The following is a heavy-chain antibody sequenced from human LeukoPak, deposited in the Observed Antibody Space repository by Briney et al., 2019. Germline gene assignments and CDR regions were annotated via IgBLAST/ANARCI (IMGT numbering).Heavy chain of an antibody. V-gene: IGHV4-59*07. Sequence: SDTLSLTCTVSGGSISSYYWSWIRQPPGKGLEWIGYIYYSGSTNYNRSLKSRVTISVDTSKNQFSLRLSSVTAADTAVYYCARAGWYGRYFDYWGQGTLVTVSS. J-gene: IGHJ4*02. CDR3: ARAGWYGRYFDY. D-gene: IGHD6-19*01. CDR1: GGSISSYY. CDR2: IYYSGST.